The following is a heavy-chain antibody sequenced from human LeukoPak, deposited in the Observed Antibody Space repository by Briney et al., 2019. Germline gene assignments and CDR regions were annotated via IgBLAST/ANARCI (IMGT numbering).Heavy chain of an antibody. CDR3: ARFLRRGTFDY. CDR2: ISSSGSTI. D-gene: IGHD3-3*01. Sequence: PGGSLRLSCAASGFTFSSYEMNWVRQAPGKGLEWISYISSSGSTIYYADSVKGRFTISRDNAKNFVYLQMNSLSAEDTAVYYCARFLRRGTFDYWGQGTLVTVSS. CDR1: GFTFSSYE. J-gene: IGHJ4*02. V-gene: IGHV3-48*03.